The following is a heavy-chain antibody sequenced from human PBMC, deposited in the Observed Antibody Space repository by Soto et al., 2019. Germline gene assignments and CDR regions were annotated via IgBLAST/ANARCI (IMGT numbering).Heavy chain of an antibody. CDR3: ARESMIAGYYGMDV. V-gene: IGHV4-31*03. Sequence: SETLSLTCTVSGSSISSGGYYWSWIRQHPGKGLEWIGYIYYSGSTYYNPSLKSRVTISVDTSKNQFSLKLSSVTAADTAVYYCARESMIAGYYGMDVWGQGTTVTVSS. D-gene: IGHD2-21*01. CDR1: GSSISSGGYY. J-gene: IGHJ6*02. CDR2: IYYSGST.